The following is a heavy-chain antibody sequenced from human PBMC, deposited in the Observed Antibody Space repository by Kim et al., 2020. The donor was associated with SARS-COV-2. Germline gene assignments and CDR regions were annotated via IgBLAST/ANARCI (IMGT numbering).Heavy chain of an antibody. CDR2: ISSSSSTK. Sequence: GGSLRLSCAASGFTFSSYSMNWVRQAPGKGLEWVSCISSSSSTKYYADSVKGRFTISRDNAKNSLYLQMNSLRAEDTAVYYCARKDGYNLGYFDYWGQGILVTVSS. D-gene: IGHD5-12*01. CDR3: ARKDGYNLGYFDY. V-gene: IGHV3-48*04. J-gene: IGHJ4*02. CDR1: GFTFSSYS.